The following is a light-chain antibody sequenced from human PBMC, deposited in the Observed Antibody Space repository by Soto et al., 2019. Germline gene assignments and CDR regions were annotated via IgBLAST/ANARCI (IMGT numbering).Light chain of an antibody. CDR3: HQYGSSPLT. Sequence: EIVLTQSPGTLSLSPGERATLSCRASQSVTSTYLAWYQQKPGQAPRLLIYGASNRATGIPDRFTGSGSGTDFSLTISRLEPEDFAVYYCHQYGSSPLTFGGGNKVEIK. CDR1: QSVTSTY. V-gene: IGKV3-20*01. J-gene: IGKJ4*01. CDR2: GAS.